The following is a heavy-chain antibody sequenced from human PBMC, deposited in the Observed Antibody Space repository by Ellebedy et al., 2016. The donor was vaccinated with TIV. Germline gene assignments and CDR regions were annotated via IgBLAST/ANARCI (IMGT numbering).Heavy chain of an antibody. D-gene: IGHD2-15*01. CDR1: GFSFRSYD. V-gene: IGHV3-30*04. J-gene: IGHJ4*02. Sequence: GESLKISCAASGFSFRSYDMHWVRQAPGKGLEWVAVVSYVGRNEYYADSVKGRFTISRDNSKNSLYLQMNSLRPEDTAVYYCTTVVVVAATPAVDYWGQGTLVTVSS. CDR3: TTVVVVAATPAVDY. CDR2: VSYVGRNE.